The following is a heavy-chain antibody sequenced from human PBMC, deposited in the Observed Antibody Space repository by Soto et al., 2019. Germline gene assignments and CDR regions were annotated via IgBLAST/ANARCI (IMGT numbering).Heavy chain of an antibody. CDR3: AKDLVISYCGGDCYPDY. V-gene: IGHV3-21*01. CDR2: ISGSSDFL. CDR1: GFTFCNSI. D-gene: IGHD2-21*02. Sequence: EVQLVESGGGLVKPGGSLRLSCAASGFTFCNSIINWVRQAPGQGLEWVSSISGSSDFLYYADSVKGRFTISRDTATNSLYLQMNSLRAEDTAVYYCAKDLVISYCGGDCYPDYWGQGTLVTVSS. J-gene: IGHJ4*02.